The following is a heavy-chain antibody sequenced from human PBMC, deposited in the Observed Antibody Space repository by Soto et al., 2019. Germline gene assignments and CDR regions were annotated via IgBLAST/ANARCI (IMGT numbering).Heavy chain of an antibody. CDR3: VRQWLVPSPLDH. Sequence: PWWSLRLSCAASGFIFSGSAMHWFRQASGKGLEWVGRIGRKPKNYATEYGASVEGRFTISRDDSKNTTFLLMNSLKSEDTAVYFCVRQWLVPSPLDHWGQGTLVTVSS. J-gene: IGHJ4*02. D-gene: IGHD6-19*01. CDR1: GFIFSGSA. V-gene: IGHV3-73*01. CDR2: IGRKPKNYAT.